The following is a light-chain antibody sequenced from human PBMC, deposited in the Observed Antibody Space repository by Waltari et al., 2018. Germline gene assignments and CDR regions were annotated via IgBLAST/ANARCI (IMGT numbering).Light chain of an antibody. Sequence: DIQMTQSPSSLSASVGDRVTITCRASQNIRNYLNWCQQKPGKAPKLLIYDTYHLQSGVPSRFSVSGSGTDFTLTISSLQPEDFATYYCQQSYSTPYTFGQGTKLEIK. J-gene: IGKJ2*01. CDR2: DTY. CDR1: QNIRNY. V-gene: IGKV1-39*01. CDR3: QQSYSTPYT.